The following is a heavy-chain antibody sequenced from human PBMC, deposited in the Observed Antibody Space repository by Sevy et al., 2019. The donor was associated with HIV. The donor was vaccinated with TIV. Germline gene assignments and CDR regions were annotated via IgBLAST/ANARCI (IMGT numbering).Heavy chain of an antibody. CDR2: MNPNSGNT. J-gene: IGHJ6*02. CDR1: GYTFTSYD. Sequence: ASAKVSCKASGYTFTSYDINWVRQATGQGLEWMGWMNPNSGNTGYAQKFQGRVTMTRNTSISTAYMELSSLRSEDTAVYYCARDDSVSGAYCSSTSCYSSGMDVWGQGTTVTVSS. CDR3: ARDDSVSGAYCSSTSCYSSGMDV. V-gene: IGHV1-8*01. D-gene: IGHD2-2*01.